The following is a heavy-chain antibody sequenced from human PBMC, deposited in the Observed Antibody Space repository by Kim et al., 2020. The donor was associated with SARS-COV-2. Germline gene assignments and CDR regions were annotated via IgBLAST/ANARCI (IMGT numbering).Heavy chain of an antibody. D-gene: IGHD3-3*01. CDR1: GFTFSSYA. Sequence: GGSLRLSCAASGFTFSSYAMSWVRQAPGKGLEWVSAISGSGGSTYYADSVKGRFTISRDNSKNTLYLQMNSLRAEDTAVYYCAKEGHITIFGVVISGLYCIDYWGQGTLVTVSS. CDR2: ISGSGGST. J-gene: IGHJ4*02. CDR3: AKEGHITIFGVVISGLYCIDY. V-gene: IGHV3-23*01.